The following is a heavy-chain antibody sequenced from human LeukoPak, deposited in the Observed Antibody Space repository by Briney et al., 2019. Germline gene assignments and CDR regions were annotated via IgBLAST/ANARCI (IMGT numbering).Heavy chain of an antibody. D-gene: IGHD3-3*01. CDR2: IIPIFGTA. V-gene: IGHV1-69*06. CDR3: ARQGITIFGVPHDAFDI. Sequence: ASVKVSCKASGGTFSSYAISWVRQAPGQGLEWMGGIIPIFGTANYAQKFQGRVTITADKSTSTAYMELSSLRSEDTAVYYCARQGITIFGVPHDAFDIWGQGTMVTVSS. J-gene: IGHJ3*02. CDR1: GGTFSSYA.